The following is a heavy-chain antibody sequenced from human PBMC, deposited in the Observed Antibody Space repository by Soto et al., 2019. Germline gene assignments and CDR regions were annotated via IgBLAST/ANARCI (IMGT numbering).Heavy chain of an antibody. Sequence: ASVKVSCKASGYTFTSYYMHWVRQAPGQGLEWMGIINPSGGSTSYAQKFQGRVTITRDMSTSTAYMELSSLRSEDTAVYYCAADSGSVNNWFDPWGQGTLVTSPQ. CDR2: INPSGGST. CDR3: AADSGSVNNWFDP. D-gene: IGHD6-19*01. V-gene: IGHV1-46*01. J-gene: IGHJ5*02. CDR1: GYTFTSYY.